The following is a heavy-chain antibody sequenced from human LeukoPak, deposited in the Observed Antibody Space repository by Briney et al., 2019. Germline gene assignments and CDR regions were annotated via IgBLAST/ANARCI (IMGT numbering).Heavy chain of an antibody. CDR3: ASNIVVVPAAIRDY. J-gene: IGHJ4*02. Sequence: PGGSLRLSCAASGFTFSSYGMHWVRQAPGKGLEWVAFIRYDGSNKYYADSVKGRFTIPRDNSKNTLYLQMNSLRAEDTAVYYCASNIVVVPAAIRDYWGQGTLVTVSS. CDR2: IRYDGSNK. D-gene: IGHD2-2*01. V-gene: IGHV3-30*02. CDR1: GFTFSSYG.